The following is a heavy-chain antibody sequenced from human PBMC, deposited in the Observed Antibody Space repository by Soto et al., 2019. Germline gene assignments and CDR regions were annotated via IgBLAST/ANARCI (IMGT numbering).Heavy chain of an antibody. CDR2: IDPSGSYT. J-gene: IGHJ4*02. CDR3: AGGYCTKGVCYAGTYYYDSSGYPFDY. Sequence: GESLKISCKGSGYSFTSYWISWVRQMPGKGLEWMGRIDPSGSYTNYSPSFQGHVTISADXXISTAYLQWSSLKASDTAMYYCAGGYCTKGVCYAGTYYYDSSGYPFDYWGQGTMVTVSS. D-gene: IGHD3-22*01. V-gene: IGHV5-10-1*01. CDR1: GYSFTSYW.